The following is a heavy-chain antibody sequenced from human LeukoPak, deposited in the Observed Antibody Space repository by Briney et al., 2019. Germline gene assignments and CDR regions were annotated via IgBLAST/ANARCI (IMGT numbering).Heavy chain of an antibody. Sequence: SETLSLTCTVSGGSISSYYWSWIRQPPGKGLEWIGYIYSSGSTNYNPSLKSRVTISVDTSKNQFSLKLSSVTAADTAVYYCARDLGGYGISPYSDYWGQGTLVTVSS. CDR1: GGSISSYY. CDR3: ARDLGGYGISPYSDY. J-gene: IGHJ4*02. D-gene: IGHD5-12*01. V-gene: IGHV4-59*01. CDR2: IYSSGST.